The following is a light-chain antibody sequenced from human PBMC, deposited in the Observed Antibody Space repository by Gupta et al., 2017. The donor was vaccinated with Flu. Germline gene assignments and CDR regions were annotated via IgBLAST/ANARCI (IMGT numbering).Light chain of an antibody. J-gene: IGLJ3*02. CDR2: RDS. CDR1: NIGSKK. V-gene: IGLV3-9*01. Sequence: VALGQTARITCGGNNIGSKKVHWYQQKPGQAPVLVIYRDSNRPSGIPERFSGSNSGNTATLTISRAQAGDEADYYCQVWDSTGVFGGGTKLTVL. CDR3: QVWDSTGV.